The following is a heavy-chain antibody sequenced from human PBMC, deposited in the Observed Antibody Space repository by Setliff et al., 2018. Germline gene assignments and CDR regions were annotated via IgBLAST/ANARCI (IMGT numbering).Heavy chain of an antibody. CDR1: GGTFSSYA. CDR3: ARGAPGRYCSGGSCSYFDY. V-gene: IGHV1-69*13. D-gene: IGHD2-15*01. Sequence: SVKVSCKASGGTFSSYAISWVRQAPGQGLEWMGGIIPIFGTANYAQKFQGRVTITADESISTAYMELSSLRSEDTAVYYCARGAPGRYCSGGSCSYFDYWGQGILVTVSS. J-gene: IGHJ4*02. CDR2: IIPIFGTA.